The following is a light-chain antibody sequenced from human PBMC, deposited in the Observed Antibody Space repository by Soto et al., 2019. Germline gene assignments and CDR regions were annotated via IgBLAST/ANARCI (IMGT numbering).Light chain of an antibody. CDR1: QSVRSN. V-gene: IGKV3-15*01. CDR2: GAS. J-gene: IGKJ4*01. Sequence: EIVMTQSPATLSVSPGERATLSLRASQSVRSNLAWYQEKRGPSPRLLIYGASTRGTGIPARFSGSGSGTYFTLTISRLEPEDCAVYYCQQYGSSLWVTFGGGTKVDIK. CDR3: QQYGSSLWVT.